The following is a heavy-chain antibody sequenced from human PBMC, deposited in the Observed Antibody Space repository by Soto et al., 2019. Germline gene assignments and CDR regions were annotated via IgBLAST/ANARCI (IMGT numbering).Heavy chain of an antibody. CDR2: INAGNGNT. CDR1: GYTFTSYA. J-gene: IGHJ4*02. D-gene: IGHD6-13*01. CDR3: ARDKNSAAAGTLDY. Sequence: ASVKVSCKASGYTFTSYAMHWVRQAPGQRLEWMGWINAGNGNTKYSQKFQGRVTITRDTSASTAYMELSRLRSDDTAVYYCARDKNSAAAGTLDYWGQGTLVTVSS. V-gene: IGHV1-3*01.